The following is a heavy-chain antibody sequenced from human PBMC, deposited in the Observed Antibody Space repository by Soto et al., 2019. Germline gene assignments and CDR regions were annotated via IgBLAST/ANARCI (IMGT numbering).Heavy chain of an antibody. CDR2: IYYSGST. CDR3: ASTNQGSPYYYYVMDV. J-gene: IGHJ6*02. V-gene: IGHV4-31*03. Sequence: QVQLQESGPGLVKPSQTLSLTCTVSGGSISSGGYYWSWIRQHPGKGLEWIGYIYYSGSTYYNPSLKSRVTISVETSKNQFSLKLSSVPAADTAVYYCASTNQGSPYYYYVMDVWGQGSTVTVSS. D-gene: IGHD2-2*01. CDR1: GGSISSGGYY.